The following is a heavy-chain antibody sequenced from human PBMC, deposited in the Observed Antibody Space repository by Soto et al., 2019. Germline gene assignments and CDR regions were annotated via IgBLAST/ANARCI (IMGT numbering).Heavy chain of an antibody. D-gene: IGHD3-22*01. V-gene: IGHV4-31*03. CDR2: IYYSGST. CDR3: AKNPGYYYDSTGYHFDY. J-gene: IGHJ4*02. Sequence: SETLSLTCTVSGGSISSGGYYWSWIRQHPGKGLEWIGYIYYSGSTYYNPSLKSRVTISVDTSKNQFSLKLGSVTAADTAVYYCAKNPGYYYDSTGYHFDYWGQGTLVTVSS. CDR1: GGSISSGGYY.